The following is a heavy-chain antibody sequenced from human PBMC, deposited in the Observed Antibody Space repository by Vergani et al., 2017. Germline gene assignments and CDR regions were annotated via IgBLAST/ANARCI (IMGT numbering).Heavy chain of an antibody. CDR2: ISAYNGNT. J-gene: IGHJ5*02. Sequence: QVQLVQSGAEVKKPGASVKVSCKASGYTFTSYGISWVRQAPGQGLEWMGWISAYNGNTNYAQKLQGRVTMTTDTSTSTAYMELRSLRSDDTAVYYCARDRGRITIFGVFGTNWFDPWGQGTLVTVSS. CDR3: ARDRGRITIFGVFGTNWFDP. V-gene: IGHV1-18*01. D-gene: IGHD3-3*01. CDR1: GYTFTSYG.